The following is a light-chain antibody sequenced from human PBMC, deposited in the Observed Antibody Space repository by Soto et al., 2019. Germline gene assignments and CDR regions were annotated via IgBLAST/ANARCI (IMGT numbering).Light chain of an antibody. V-gene: IGKV1-12*01. CDR3: QQYYSPPLT. CDR2: PAS. Sequence: DIQMTQSPFSISASVGDRVTITCRASQPISSWLAWYQQVPGQAPYLLIYPASTLQSGVPSRFSGSGSGTDFTLTISSLKAEDVAIYYCQQYYSPPLTFGGGTKVEIK. J-gene: IGKJ4*01. CDR1: QPISSW.